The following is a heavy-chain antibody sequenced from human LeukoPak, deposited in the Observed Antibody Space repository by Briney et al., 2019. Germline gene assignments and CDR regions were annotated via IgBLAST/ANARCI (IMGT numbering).Heavy chain of an antibody. D-gene: IGHD4-17*01. J-gene: IGHJ4*02. CDR3: ARDTYGDSLFDY. CDR2: VYHSGST. V-gene: IGHV4-59*13. CDR1: GGSMSNYY. Sequence: PSETLSLTCTVSGGSMSNYYWNWIRQPPGKGLECIGYVYHSGSTNYNPSLKSRVTISVDTSKNQFSLKLSSVTAADTAVYYCARDTYGDSLFDYWGQGTLVTVSS.